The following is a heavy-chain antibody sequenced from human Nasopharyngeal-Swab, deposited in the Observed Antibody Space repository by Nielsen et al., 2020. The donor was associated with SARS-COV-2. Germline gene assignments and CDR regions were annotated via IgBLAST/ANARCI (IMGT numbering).Heavy chain of an antibody. CDR1: GFTLDDYA. CDR2: ISWNSGSI. V-gene: IGHV3-9*01. CDR3: AKDMSPNTYYYYMDV. Sequence: GGSLRLSCAPSGFTLDDYAMHWVRQAPGKGLEWVSGISWNSGSIGYADSVKGRFTISRDNAKNSLYLQMNSLRAEDTALYYCAKDMSPNTYYYYMDVWGKGTTVTVSS. J-gene: IGHJ6*03.